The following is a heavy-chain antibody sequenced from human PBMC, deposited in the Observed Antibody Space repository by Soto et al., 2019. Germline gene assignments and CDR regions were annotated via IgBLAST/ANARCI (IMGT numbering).Heavy chain of an antibody. CDR3: AYTAMVENYYYYGMDV. CDR2: IIPIFGTA. V-gene: IGHV1-69*13. Sequence: GASVKVSCKASGGTFSSYAISWVRQAPGQGLEWMGGIIPIFGTANYAQKFQGRVTITADESTSTAYMELSSLRSEDTAVYYCAYTAMVENYYYYGMDVWGQGTTVTVSS. CDR1: GGTFSSYA. J-gene: IGHJ6*02. D-gene: IGHD5-18*01.